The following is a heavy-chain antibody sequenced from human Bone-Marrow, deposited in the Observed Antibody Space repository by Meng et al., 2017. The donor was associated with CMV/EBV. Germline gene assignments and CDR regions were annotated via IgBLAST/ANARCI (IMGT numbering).Heavy chain of an antibody. J-gene: IGHJ6*02. D-gene: IGHD2-2*01. CDR3: ARMRIVVVPAAMPGYYYYGMDV. CDR2: ISYDGSNK. V-gene: IGHV3-30*19. Sequence: GESLKISCAASGFTFSSYGMHWVRQAPGKGLEWVAVISYDGSNKYYADSVKGRFTISRDNSKNTLYLQMNSLRAEDTAVYYCARMRIVVVPAAMPGYYYYGMDVWGQGTTVTVSS. CDR1: GFTFSSYG.